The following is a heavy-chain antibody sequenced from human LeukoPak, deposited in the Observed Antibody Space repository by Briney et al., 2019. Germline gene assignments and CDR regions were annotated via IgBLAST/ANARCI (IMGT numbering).Heavy chain of an antibody. CDR1: GFTFSSYA. CDR2: ISGSGGST. CDR3: AKDLYYGSGSYYNGY. D-gene: IGHD3-10*01. Sequence: GGSLRLSCAASGFTFSSYAMSWVRQAPGKGLEWVSAISGSGGSTYYADSVKGRFTISRDNSKNTLYLQMNSLRAEDTAVYYCAKDLYYGSGSYYNGYRGQGTLVTVSS. J-gene: IGHJ4*02. V-gene: IGHV3-23*01.